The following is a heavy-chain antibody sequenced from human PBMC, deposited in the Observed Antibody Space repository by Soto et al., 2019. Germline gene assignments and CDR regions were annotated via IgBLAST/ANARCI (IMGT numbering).Heavy chain of an antibody. V-gene: IGHV1-69*01. Sequence: QVQLVQSGAEVKKPGSSVKVSCKASGGTFSSYAISWVRQAPGQGLEWMGGIIPISETTNYAQKFQGRVTITADESKSTAYMELSSLRAEDTAVYYCARSQGSSTSLESYYDFDSGMEVWGQGTTVTVSS. CDR2: IIPISETT. D-gene: IGHD2-2*01. CDR3: ARSQGSSTSLESYYDFDSGMEV. CDR1: GGTFSSYA. J-gene: IGHJ6*02.